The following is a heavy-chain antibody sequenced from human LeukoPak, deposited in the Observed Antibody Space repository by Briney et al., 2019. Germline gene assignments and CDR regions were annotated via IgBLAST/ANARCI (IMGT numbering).Heavy chain of an antibody. Sequence: GGSLRLSCAASGFTFSSYWMSWVRQAPGKGLEWVANIKQDGSEKYYVDSVKGRFTISRDNAKNSLYLQMNSLRAEDTAVYYCARVGDYYDSADAFDIWGQGTMVTVSS. V-gene: IGHV3-7*01. CDR1: GFTFSSYW. D-gene: IGHD3-22*01. J-gene: IGHJ3*02. CDR3: ARVGDYYDSADAFDI. CDR2: IKQDGSEK.